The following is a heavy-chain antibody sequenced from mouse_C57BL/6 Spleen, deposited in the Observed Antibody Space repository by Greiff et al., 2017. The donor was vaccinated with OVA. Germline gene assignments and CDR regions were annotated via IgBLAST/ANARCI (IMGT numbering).Heavy chain of an antibody. CDR1: GFSLSTFGMG. CDR3: ARMVYYYGSSSYYYAMDY. CDR2: IWWDDDK. V-gene: IGHV8-8*01. J-gene: IGHJ4*01. D-gene: IGHD1-1*01. Sequence: QVTLKVSGPGILQPSQTLSLTCSFSGFSLSTFGMGVGWIRQPSGKGLEWLAHIWWDDDKYYNPALKSWLTISKDTSKNQVFLKIANVDTADTATYYCARMVYYYGSSSYYYAMDYWGQGTSVTVSS.